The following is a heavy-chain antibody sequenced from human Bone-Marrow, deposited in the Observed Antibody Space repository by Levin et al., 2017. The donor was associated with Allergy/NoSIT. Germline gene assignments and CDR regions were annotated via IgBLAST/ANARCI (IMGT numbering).Heavy chain of an antibody. CDR3: ARISQGDNDARY. D-gene: IGHD1-1*01. Sequence: GESLKISCAASGFSFSDYYMAWIRQAPGKGLEWISYISGSGGTISYADAVKGRFTISRENDKRILFLQMNSLRVDDTAMYFCARISQGDNDARYWGQGTLVTVSS. J-gene: IGHJ4*02. CDR2: ISGSGGTI. V-gene: IGHV3-11*01. CDR1: GFSFSDYY.